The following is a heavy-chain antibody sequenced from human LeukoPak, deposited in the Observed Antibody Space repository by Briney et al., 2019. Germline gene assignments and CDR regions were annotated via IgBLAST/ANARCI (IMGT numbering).Heavy chain of an antibody. Sequence: GGSLRLSCAASGFTFSSYAMSWVRQAPGKGLEWVSAISGSGGSTYYADSVKGRFTISRDNSKNTLYLQMNSLRAEDTAVYYCAKLPSGGDSSGLEGVSFDYWGQGTLVTVSS. D-gene: IGHD6-19*01. J-gene: IGHJ4*02. CDR2: ISGSGGST. CDR3: AKLPSGGDSSGLEGVSFDY. CDR1: GFTFSSYA. V-gene: IGHV3-23*01.